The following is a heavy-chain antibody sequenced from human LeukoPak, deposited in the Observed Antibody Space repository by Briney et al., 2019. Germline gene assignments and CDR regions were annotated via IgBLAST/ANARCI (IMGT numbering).Heavy chain of an antibody. J-gene: IGHJ6*02. Sequence: GGSLRLSCAASGFTFSSYSMNWVRQAPGKGLEWVSYISSSSSTIYYADSVKGRFTISRDNAKSSLYLQMNSLRDEDTTVYYCARTGSGYDLGSYYYGMDVWGQGTTVTVSS. CDR3: ARTGSGYDLGSYYYGMDV. CDR1: GFTFSSYS. D-gene: IGHD5-12*01. CDR2: ISSSSSTI. V-gene: IGHV3-48*02.